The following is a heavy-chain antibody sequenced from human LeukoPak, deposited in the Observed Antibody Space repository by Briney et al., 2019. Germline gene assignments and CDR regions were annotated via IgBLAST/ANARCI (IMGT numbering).Heavy chain of an antibody. CDR3: ARGGYCSGGSCYSAANWFDP. V-gene: IGHV1-8*01. J-gene: IGHJ5*02. D-gene: IGHD2-15*01. CDR1: GYTFTSYD. Sequence: ASVNVSCKASGYTFTSYDINWVRQATAQGLEWMGLMNPNSGNTGYAQKFQGRVTITRNTSISTAYMELSSLRSEDTAVYYCARGGYCSGGSCYSAANWFDPWGQGTLVTVSS. CDR2: MNPNSGNT.